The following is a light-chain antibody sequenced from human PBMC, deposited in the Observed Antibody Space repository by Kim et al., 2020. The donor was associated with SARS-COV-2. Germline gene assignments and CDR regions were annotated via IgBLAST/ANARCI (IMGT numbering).Light chain of an antibody. V-gene: IGKV3-15*01. Sequence: SRVKSATLSCSASHGVSSTFAWYQQQPGQTPRLLFYGASTRSTGIPARFSGSGSGTEFTLTISILQSEDFAVYYCQQYNNWPLFTFGPGTKVDI. J-gene: IGKJ3*01. CDR1: HGVSST. CDR2: GAS. CDR3: QQYNNWPLFT.